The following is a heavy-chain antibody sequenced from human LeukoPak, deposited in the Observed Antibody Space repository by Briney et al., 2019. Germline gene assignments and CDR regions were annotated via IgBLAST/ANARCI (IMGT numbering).Heavy chain of an antibody. D-gene: IGHD2-8*01. CDR3: AKTLNGYYFDY. CDR2: ISGDGVST. CDR1: GFPFSSYA. J-gene: IGHJ4*02. V-gene: IGHV3-23*01. Sequence: QPGGSLRLSCAASGFPFSSYALGWVRQAPGKGLEWVSAISGDGVSTYYADSVRGRFTISRDNSKNTLYLQTNSLRAEDTAVYYCAKTLNGYYFDYWGQGTLVTVSS.